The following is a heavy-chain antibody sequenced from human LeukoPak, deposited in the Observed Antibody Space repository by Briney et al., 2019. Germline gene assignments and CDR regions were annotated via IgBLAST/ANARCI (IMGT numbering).Heavy chain of an antibody. J-gene: IGHJ4*02. Sequence: GGSLRLSCAASGFTFSSYSMNWVRQTPGKGLEWVSYISSSSSTIYYADSVKGRFTISRDNAKNSLYLQMNSLRAEDTAVYYCARVPPRYSGSYFDYWGQGTLVTVSS. D-gene: IGHD1-26*01. CDR2: ISSSSSTI. CDR1: GFTFSSYS. CDR3: ARVPPRYSGSYFDY. V-gene: IGHV3-48*01.